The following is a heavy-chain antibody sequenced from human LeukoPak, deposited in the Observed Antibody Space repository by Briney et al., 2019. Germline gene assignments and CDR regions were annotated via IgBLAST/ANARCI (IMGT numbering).Heavy chain of an antibody. CDR1: GFTFNTYW. V-gene: IGHV3-74*01. CDR3: AREFEATGFWALDY. J-gene: IGHJ4*02. D-gene: IGHD3-16*01. Sequence: PGGSLRLSGRVSGFTFNTYWMHWVRQAPGKGLVWVSRMNNDGRVISYADSVKGRFTISRDNAKNTLYLQMNSLRAEDTAVYYCAREFEATGFWALDYWGQGTLVTASS. CDR2: MNNDGRVI.